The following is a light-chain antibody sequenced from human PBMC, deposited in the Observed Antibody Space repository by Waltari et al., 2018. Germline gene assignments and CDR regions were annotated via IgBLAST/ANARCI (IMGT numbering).Light chain of an antibody. V-gene: IGKV1-9*01. CDR1: QGIRSS. CDR2: AAS. CDR3: QQYDIYPIT. J-gene: IGKJ4*01. Sequence: DIQLTQSPSFLSASVGDRVTITCRASQGIRSSLTWYQLKPGKAPMLRIYAASTLQAGVPSRYSASRSGTDFTLTISSLQPEDFAIYYCQQYDIYPITCGGETKVEIK.